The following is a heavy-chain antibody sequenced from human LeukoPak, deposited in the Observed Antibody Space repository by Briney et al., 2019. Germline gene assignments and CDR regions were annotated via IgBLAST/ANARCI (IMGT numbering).Heavy chain of an antibody. D-gene: IGHD3-3*01. J-gene: IGHJ4*02. CDR1: GFTFSDHY. CDR3: VREYYYDFPQ. Sequence: GGSLRLSCAASGFTFSDHYMDRVRQAPGKGLEWVGRSRAKIDSYTTEYAASVKGRFTISRDESENTLYLHMNSLKTEDTAVYYCVREYYYDFPQWGQGTLVTVSS. V-gene: IGHV3-72*01. CDR2: SRAKIDSYTT.